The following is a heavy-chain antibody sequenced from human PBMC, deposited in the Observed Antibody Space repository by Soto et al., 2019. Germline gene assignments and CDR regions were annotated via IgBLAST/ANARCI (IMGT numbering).Heavy chain of an antibody. CDR3: ARVKDCSGGSCYPHFDY. J-gene: IGHJ4*02. Sequence: GGSLRLSCAASGFTFSSYAMSWVRQAPGKGLEWVSAISGSGGSTYYADSVKGRFTISRDNSKNTLYLQMNSLRAEDTAVYYCARVKDCSGGSCYPHFDYWGQGTLVTVSS. D-gene: IGHD2-15*01. CDR2: ISGSGGST. CDR1: GFTFSSYA. V-gene: IGHV3-23*01.